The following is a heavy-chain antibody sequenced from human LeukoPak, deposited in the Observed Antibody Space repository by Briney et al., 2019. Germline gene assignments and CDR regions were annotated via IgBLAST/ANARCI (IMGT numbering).Heavy chain of an antibody. CDR2: ISSSSSYI. CDR1: GFTFSSYS. CDR3: ARDRLVVVPDGIYYYYGMDV. J-gene: IGHJ6*02. V-gene: IGHV3-21*01. Sequence: GGSLRLSCAASGFTFSSYSMNWVRQAPGKGLEWVSSISSSSSYIYYADSVKGRFTISRDNAKNSLYLQMNSLRAEETAVYYCARDRLVVVPDGIYYYYGMDVWGQGTTVTVSS. D-gene: IGHD2-2*01.